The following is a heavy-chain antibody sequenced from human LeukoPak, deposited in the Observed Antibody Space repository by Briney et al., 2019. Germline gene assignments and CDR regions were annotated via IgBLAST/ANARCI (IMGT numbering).Heavy chain of an antibody. CDR2: IRYDGSNK. V-gene: IGHV3-30*02. Sequence: GGSLRLSCAASGFTFSSYGMHWVRQAPGKGLEWVAFIRYDGSNKYYADSVKGRFTISRDNSKNTLYLQMNSLRAEDTAVYYCARGGNDYYYMDVWGKGTTVTVSS. CDR1: GFTFSSYG. CDR3: ARGGNDYYYMDV. J-gene: IGHJ6*03.